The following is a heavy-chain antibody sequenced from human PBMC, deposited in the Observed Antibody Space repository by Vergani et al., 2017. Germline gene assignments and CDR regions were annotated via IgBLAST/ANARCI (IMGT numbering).Heavy chain of an antibody. V-gene: IGHV3-11*04. CDR3: ARDLLPGTLLLLAY. Sequence: QVQLVESGGGLVKPGGSLRLSCAASGFTFSDYYMTWIRQAPGKGLEWISYISGSGHTKYYADSVKGRCAISRDNAKNSLYLQMNNLRVEDTAVYYFARDLLPGTLLLLAYWGQGTLISVSS. D-gene: IGHD1-7*01. CDR1: GFTFSDYY. J-gene: IGHJ4*02. CDR2: ISGSGHTK.